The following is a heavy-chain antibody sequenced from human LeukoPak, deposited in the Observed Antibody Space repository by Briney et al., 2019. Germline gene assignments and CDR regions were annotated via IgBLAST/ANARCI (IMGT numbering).Heavy chain of an antibody. D-gene: IGHD3-10*01. CDR2: IYYSGGT. V-gene: IGHV4-59*01. CDR1: GGSISSYY. Sequence: PSETLSLTCTVSGGSISSYYWSWIRQPPGKGLGWIGYIYYSGGTNYNPSLKSRVTISVDTSKNQFSLKLSSVTAADTAVYYCARITIEAFDIWGQGTMVTVSS. CDR3: ARITIEAFDI. J-gene: IGHJ3*02.